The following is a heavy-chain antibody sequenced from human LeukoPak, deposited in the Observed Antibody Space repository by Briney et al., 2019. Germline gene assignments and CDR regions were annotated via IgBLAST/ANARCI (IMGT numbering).Heavy chain of an antibody. CDR1: GFTFSDYT. V-gene: IGHV3-21*04. Sequence: GGSLRLSCAASGFTFSDYTMNWVRQAPGKGLEWVASITSGSSYIYYADSVKGRFTISRDNAKNSLYLQMNSLRAEDTAVYYCATPVAVTGTGWGQGTLVTVSS. J-gene: IGHJ4*02. D-gene: IGHD6-19*01. CDR2: ITSGSSYI. CDR3: ATPVAVTGTG.